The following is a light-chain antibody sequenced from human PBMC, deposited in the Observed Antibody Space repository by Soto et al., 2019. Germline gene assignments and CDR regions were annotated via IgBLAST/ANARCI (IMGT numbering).Light chain of an antibody. CDR3: QQSYSTPYT. Sequence: DLQMTQSPSSLSASVGDRVTITCRASQSITNYLNWYQQKPGKAPKLLMYAISTLQSGVPSRFGGSGSGTEFTLTISSLQPDDFATYDCQQSYSTPYTFGQGTKVDIK. J-gene: IGKJ2*01. CDR1: QSITNY. V-gene: IGKV1-39*01. CDR2: AIS.